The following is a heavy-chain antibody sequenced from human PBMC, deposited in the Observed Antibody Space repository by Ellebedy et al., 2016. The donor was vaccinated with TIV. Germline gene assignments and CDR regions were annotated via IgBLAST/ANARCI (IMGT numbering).Heavy chain of an antibody. CDR2: ISYPGNT. CDR3: ARQGKQLAPRSYYFAS. D-gene: IGHD6-6*01. CDR1: GGSISSSSYD. J-gene: IGHJ4*02. Sequence: MPSETLSLTCTVSGGSISSSSYDWDWIRQPPGKGLEWIGSISYPGNTYYNPSLKSRVTISVASSKNQFSLRLSSVTAADTAVYYCARQGKQLAPRSYYFASWGQGTLVTVSS. V-gene: IGHV4-39*01.